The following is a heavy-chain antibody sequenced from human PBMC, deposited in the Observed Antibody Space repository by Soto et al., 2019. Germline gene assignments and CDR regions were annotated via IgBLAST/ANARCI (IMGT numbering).Heavy chain of an antibody. Sequence: EVQLLESGGGLVQPGGSLRLSCAASGFTFSSYAMTWVRQAPGKGLEWVSSISGSGSSTYYADSVKGRFTISRDNSKNTLYLQMNSLRAEDTAVYYCAKDPYSSGQHDAFDIWGQGTVVTVSS. CDR1: GFTFSSYA. V-gene: IGHV3-23*01. D-gene: IGHD3-22*01. CDR2: ISGSGSST. CDR3: AKDPYSSGQHDAFDI. J-gene: IGHJ3*02.